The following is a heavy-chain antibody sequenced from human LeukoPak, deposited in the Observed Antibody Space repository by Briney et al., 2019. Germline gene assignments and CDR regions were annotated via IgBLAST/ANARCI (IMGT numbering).Heavy chain of an antibody. CDR3: AKEGLRFLEWFGWFDP. Sequence: GGSLRLSCAASGFTLSSYAMSWVRQAPGKGLEWVSAISGSGGSTYYADSVKGRFTISRDNSKNTLYLQMNSLRAEDTAVYYCAKEGLRFLEWFGWFDPWGQGTLVTVPS. CDR2: ISGSGGST. J-gene: IGHJ5*02. D-gene: IGHD3-3*01. CDR1: GFTLSSYA. V-gene: IGHV3-23*01.